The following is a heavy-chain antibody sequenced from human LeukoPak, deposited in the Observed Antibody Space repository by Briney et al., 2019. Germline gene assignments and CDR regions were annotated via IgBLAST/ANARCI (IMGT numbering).Heavy chain of an antibody. Sequence: GGSLRLSCAASGFFFSSYGLHWVRQAPGKGLEWVAVIWNDGTNKYYADSLKGRFTISRDNSKNTVYLETNSLRVEDTAVYYCARWEEMATNRLDYWAQGTLVTVSS. D-gene: IGHD5-24*01. J-gene: IGHJ4*02. V-gene: IGHV3-33*01. CDR1: GFFFSSYG. CDR3: ARWEEMATNRLDY. CDR2: IWNDGTNK.